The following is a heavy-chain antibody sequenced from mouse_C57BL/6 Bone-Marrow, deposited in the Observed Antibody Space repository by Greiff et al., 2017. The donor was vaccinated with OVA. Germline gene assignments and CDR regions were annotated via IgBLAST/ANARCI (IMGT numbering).Heavy chain of an antibody. Sequence: EVKLVESGGGLVQPKGSLKLSCAASGFTFNTYAMHWVRQAPGKGLEWVARIRSKSSNYATYYADSVKDRLTISRDESQSMLYLQMNKLKTEDTAMYYCEREGRDYYDYTFAYWGQGTLVTVSA. V-gene: IGHV10-3*01. CDR1: GFTFNTYA. CDR2: IRSKSSNYAT. D-gene: IGHD2-4*01. J-gene: IGHJ3*01. CDR3: EREGRDYYDYTFAY.